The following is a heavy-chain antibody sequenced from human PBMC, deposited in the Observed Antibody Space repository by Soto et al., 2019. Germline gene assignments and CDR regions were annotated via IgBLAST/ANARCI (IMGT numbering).Heavy chain of an antibody. CDR2: IRPDGSGS. CDR1: GFAFSNHW. J-gene: IGHJ4*02. Sequence: EVQLVESGGGLVQPGGSLRLSCAASGFAFSNHWMHWFRQAPGKGLVWVSRIRPDGSGSNYADSVQGRFAISRDNAQNTVCLQMNSLRVEDTALYYCSRDLVAGSGSCDSWGQGTLVTVSS. CDR3: SRDLVAGSGSCDS. D-gene: IGHD3-10*01. V-gene: IGHV3-74*01.